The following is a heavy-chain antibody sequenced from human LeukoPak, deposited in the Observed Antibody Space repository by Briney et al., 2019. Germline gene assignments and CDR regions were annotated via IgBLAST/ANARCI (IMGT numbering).Heavy chain of an antibody. D-gene: IGHD5-18*01. J-gene: IGHJ4*02. CDR1: GFTVSSNY. Sequence: PGGSLRLSCAASGFTVSSNYMSWVRQAPGKGLEWVSVIYSGGNTYYADSVKGRFTISRDNSKNTLYLQMNGLRTEDTAVYYCAKASTENIYGPDYWGQGTLVTVSS. V-gene: IGHV3-66*01. CDR3: AKASTENIYGPDY. CDR2: IYSGGNT.